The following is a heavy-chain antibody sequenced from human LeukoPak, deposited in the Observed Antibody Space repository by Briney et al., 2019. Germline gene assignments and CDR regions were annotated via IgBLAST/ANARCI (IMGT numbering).Heavy chain of an antibody. CDR1: GFTFSSYA. D-gene: IGHD6-19*01. CDR2: ISYDGSNK. V-gene: IGHV3-30-3*01. CDR3: AREPSSGSTYFDY. Sequence: GGSLRLSCAASGFTFSSYAMHWVRQAPGKGLEWVAVISYDGSNKYYADSVKGRFTISRDNSKNTLYLQMNSLRAEDTAVYYCAREPSSGSTYFDYWGQGTLVTVSS. J-gene: IGHJ4*02.